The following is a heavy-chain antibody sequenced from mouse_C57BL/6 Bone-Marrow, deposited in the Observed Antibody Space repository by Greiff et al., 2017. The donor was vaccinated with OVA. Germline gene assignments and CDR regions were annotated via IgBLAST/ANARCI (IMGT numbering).Heavy chain of an antibody. CDR1: GFTFSDYY. Sequence: EVMLVESEGGLVQPGSSMKLSCTASGFTFSDYYMAWVRQVPEKGLEWVANINYDGSSTYYLDSLKSRFIISRDNAKNILYLQMSSLKSEDTATYYCAREYYGSSPYWYFDVWGTGTTVTVSS. V-gene: IGHV5-16*01. CDR3: AREYYGSSPYWYFDV. J-gene: IGHJ1*03. D-gene: IGHD1-1*01. CDR2: INYDGSST.